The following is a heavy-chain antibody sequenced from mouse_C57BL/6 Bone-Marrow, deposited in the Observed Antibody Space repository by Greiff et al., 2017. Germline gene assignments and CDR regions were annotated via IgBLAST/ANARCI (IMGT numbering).Heavy chain of an antibody. D-gene: IGHD1-1*01. CDR3: ARRKNYYGSSMDY. Sequence: EVKLMESGGGLVKPGGSLKLSCAASGFTFSSYTMSWVRQTPEKRLEWVATISGGGGNTYYPDSVKGRFTISRDNAKNTLYLQMSSLRSEDTALYYCARRKNYYGSSMDYWGQGTSVTVSS. J-gene: IGHJ4*01. V-gene: IGHV5-9*01. CDR2: ISGGGGNT. CDR1: GFTFSSYT.